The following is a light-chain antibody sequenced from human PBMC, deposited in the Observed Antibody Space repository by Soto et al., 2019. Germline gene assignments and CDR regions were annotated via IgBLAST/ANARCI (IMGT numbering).Light chain of an antibody. V-gene: IGLV2-14*01. Sequence: QSVLPQPASVSGSPGQSITISCTGTSSDVGGYNYVSWYQQHPGKAPKLIIYDVTSRPSGVSNRFSASKSGNTASLTISGLQAEDEADYYCSSYTTRNTEVFGTGTKVTVL. CDR1: SSDVGGYNY. CDR2: DVT. CDR3: SSYTTRNTEV. J-gene: IGLJ1*01.